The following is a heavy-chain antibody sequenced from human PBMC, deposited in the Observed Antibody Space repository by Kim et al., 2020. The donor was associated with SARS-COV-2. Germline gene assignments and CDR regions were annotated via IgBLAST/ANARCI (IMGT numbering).Heavy chain of an antibody. CDR1: GVSTSSHY. Sequence: SETLSLTCTFSGVSTSSHYWGWVRQSPGKPLEWLGSTDHLGATTYNPYLRSRLTQVLDKSKQELSLSLTSVTSADTAMYYCASLSPTGVRGRGFFGFWGR. J-gene: IGHJ2*01. V-gene: IGHV4-59*03. CDR3: ASLSPTGVRGRGFFGF. CDR2: TDHLGAT. D-gene: IGHD3-16*01.